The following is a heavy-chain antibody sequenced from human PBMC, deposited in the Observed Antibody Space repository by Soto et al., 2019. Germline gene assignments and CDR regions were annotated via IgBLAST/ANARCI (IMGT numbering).Heavy chain of an antibody. CDR2: ISAYNGNT. J-gene: IGHJ4*02. Sequence: ASVKVSCKASGYTFTSYGISWVRQAPGQGLEWMGWISAYNGNTNYAQKLQGRVTMTTDTSTSTAYMELRSLRSDDTAVYYCARAPPYYYDSSGYPVDYWGQGTLVTAPQ. CDR1: GYTFTSYG. D-gene: IGHD3-22*01. V-gene: IGHV1-18*04. CDR3: ARAPPYYYDSSGYPVDY.